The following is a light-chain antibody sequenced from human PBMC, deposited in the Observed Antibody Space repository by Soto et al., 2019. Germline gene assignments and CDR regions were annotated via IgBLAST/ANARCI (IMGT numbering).Light chain of an antibody. V-gene: IGKV1-5*03. CDR2: KAS. Sequence: DIQITQAPSTLSASVGHRVTITCLASQSISSWLAWYQQKPGKAPKLLIYKASSLESGVPSRFSGSGSGTEFTLTISSLQPDDFATYYCQQYNSYPLTFGGGTKVDIK. CDR3: QQYNSYPLT. CDR1: QSISSW. J-gene: IGKJ4*01.